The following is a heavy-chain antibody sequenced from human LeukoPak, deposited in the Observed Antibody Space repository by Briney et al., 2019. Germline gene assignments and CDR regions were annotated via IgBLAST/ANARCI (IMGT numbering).Heavy chain of an antibody. Sequence: GASVKVSCKASGYTFTGYYLHWVRQAPGQGLEWMGWINPNSGGTNYAQKFQGRVTMTRDTSISTAYMELSRLRSDDTAVYYCARRRRAAAGTAFDYWGQGTLVTVSS. V-gene: IGHV1-2*02. CDR2: INPNSGGT. D-gene: IGHD6-13*01. J-gene: IGHJ4*02. CDR3: ARRRRAAAGTAFDY. CDR1: GYTFTGYY.